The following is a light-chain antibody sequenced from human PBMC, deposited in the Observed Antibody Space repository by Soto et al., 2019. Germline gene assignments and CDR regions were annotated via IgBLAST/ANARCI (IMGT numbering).Light chain of an antibody. V-gene: IGLV2-14*01. CDR2: DVS. Sequence: QSALTQPASVSGSPGQSITISCTGTSSDIGGYNYVSWYQQHPGKAPKLMIYDVSNRPSGVSNRFSGSKSGNTASLTISGLQTEDEAAYYCSSHTSISTPVVFGGGTKVTVL. CDR3: SSHTSISTPVV. J-gene: IGLJ2*01. CDR1: SSDIGGYNY.